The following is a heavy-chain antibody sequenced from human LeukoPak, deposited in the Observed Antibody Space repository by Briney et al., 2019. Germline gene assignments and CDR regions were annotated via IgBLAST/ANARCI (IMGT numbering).Heavy chain of an antibody. CDR1: GFTFSDHF. Sequence: GGSLRLSCEASGFTFSDHFMDWVRQAPGKGLEWVGRTRNKADRYTTEYAASVKGRFTISRDDSKNSLYLQMNSLKTEDTAVYYCTRGGTATTHYYNAMDVWGRGTAVTVSS. V-gene: IGHV3-72*01. CDR2: TRNKADRYTT. CDR3: TRGGTATTHYYNAMDV. D-gene: IGHD4-11*01. J-gene: IGHJ6*02.